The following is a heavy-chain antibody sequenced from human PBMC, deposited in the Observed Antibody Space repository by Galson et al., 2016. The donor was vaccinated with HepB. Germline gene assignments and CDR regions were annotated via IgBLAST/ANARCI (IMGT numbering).Heavy chain of an antibody. V-gene: IGHV1-18*01. CDR2: ISAKKPDT. D-gene: IGHD1-26*01. CDR1: GYTFTTYG. CDR3: ARDWEPETTDISDY. Sequence: SVKVSCKASGYTFTTYGISWFRQAPGQGLEWMGWISAKKPDTYYAQKFQGRVPMTTDTSTTTAYMELTNLTSDDTAVYFWARDWEPETTDISDYWGQGTLVTVSS. J-gene: IGHJ4*02.